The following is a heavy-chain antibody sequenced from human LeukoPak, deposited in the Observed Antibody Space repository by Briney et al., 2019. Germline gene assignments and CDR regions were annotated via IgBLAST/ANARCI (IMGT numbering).Heavy chain of an antibody. D-gene: IGHD6-19*01. CDR3: ARDPSSGWQGFDY. CDR1: GGSISSGSYY. Sequence: PSETLSLTCTVSGGSISSGSYYWSWIRQPAGKGLEWIGRIYTSGSTNYNPSLKSRVTIPVDTSKNQFSLKLSSVTAADTAVYYCARDPSSGWQGFDYWGPGALVTVSS. V-gene: IGHV4-61*02. J-gene: IGHJ4*02. CDR2: IYTSGST.